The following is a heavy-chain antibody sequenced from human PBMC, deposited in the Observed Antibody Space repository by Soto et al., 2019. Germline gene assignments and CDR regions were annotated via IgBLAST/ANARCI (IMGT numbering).Heavy chain of an antibody. CDR3: ARHSPDFDWLSQFDY. D-gene: IGHD3-9*01. CDR1: GRSISSYY. CDR2: IFYFGST. J-gene: IGHJ4*02. Sequence: SETLSLTCTVSGRSISSYYWRWIRQTPGKGLEWIGYIFYFGSTNYNPSLKSRVTLSIDTSKNQLSLKLSSVTAADTAVYYCARHSPDFDWLSQFDYWGQGTLVTVS. V-gene: IGHV4-59*08.